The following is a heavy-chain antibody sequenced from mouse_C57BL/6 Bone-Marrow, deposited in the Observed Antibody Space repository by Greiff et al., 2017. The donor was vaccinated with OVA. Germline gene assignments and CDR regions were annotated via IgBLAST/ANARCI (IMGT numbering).Heavy chain of an antibody. CDR2: INSDGGST. Sequence: EVQGVESGGGLVQPGESLKLSCESNEYEFPSHDMSWVRKTPEKRLELVAAINSDGGSTYYPDTLERRFIISSDHTKKTLYLQRSSLRSEDTAVYYCARHKGRKPYWYFDVWGTGTTVTVSS. CDR1: EYEFPSHD. J-gene: IGHJ1*03. D-gene: IGHD1-1*01. CDR3: ARHKGRKPYWYFDV. V-gene: IGHV5-2*01.